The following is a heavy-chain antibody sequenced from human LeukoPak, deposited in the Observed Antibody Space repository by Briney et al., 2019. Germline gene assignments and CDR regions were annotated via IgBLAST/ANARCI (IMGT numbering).Heavy chain of an antibody. D-gene: IGHD3-3*01. CDR3: ARVGSLGYDFWSGYQHFDY. Sequence: APVKVSCKASGYTFTSYGISWVRQGPGQGLEWVGWISAYNGNTNYAQKLQGRVTMTTDTSTSTAYMELRSLRSDDTAVYYCARVGSLGYDFWSGYQHFDYWGQGTLVTVSS. CDR2: ISAYNGNT. CDR1: GYTFTSYG. V-gene: IGHV1-18*01. J-gene: IGHJ4*02.